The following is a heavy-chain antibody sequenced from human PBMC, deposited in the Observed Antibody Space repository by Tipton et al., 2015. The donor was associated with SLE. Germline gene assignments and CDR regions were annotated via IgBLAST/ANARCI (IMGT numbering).Heavy chain of an antibody. Sequence: TLSLTCAVYGGSFSGYYWSWIRQPPGKGLEWIGEINHSGRTNYNPSLKSRVTISVDTSKNQFSLKLSSVTAADTAVYYCARDRSHDPRVLDYWGQGTLVTVSS. CDR3: ARDRSHDPRVLDY. J-gene: IGHJ4*02. CDR2: INHSGRT. V-gene: IGHV4-34*01. D-gene: IGHD3-16*01. CDR1: GGSFSGYY.